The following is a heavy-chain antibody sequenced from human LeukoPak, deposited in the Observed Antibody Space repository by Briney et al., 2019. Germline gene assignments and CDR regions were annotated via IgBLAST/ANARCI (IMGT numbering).Heavy chain of an antibody. J-gene: IGHJ4*02. CDR2: IFSRSESI. V-gene: IGHV3-21*01. CDR1: GFTFGAYT. D-gene: IGHD3-22*01. Sequence: GGSLRLSCAASGFTFGAYTINWVRQAPGKGLEWVSCIFSRSESILYADSVKGRFTISRDNAKNSLYLQMDSLGVEDTAVYYCARDFFHSSDSRPFDYWGQGTLVTVSS. CDR3: ARDFFHSSDSRPFDY.